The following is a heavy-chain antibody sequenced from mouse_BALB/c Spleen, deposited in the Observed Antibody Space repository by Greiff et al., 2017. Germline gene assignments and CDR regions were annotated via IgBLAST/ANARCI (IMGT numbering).Heavy chain of an antibody. D-gene: IGHD2-4*01. Sequence: VQLQQSGAELVKPGASVKLSCTASGFNIKDTYMHWVKQRPEQGLEWIGRIDPANGNTKYDPKFQGKATITADTSSNTAYLQLSSLTSEDTAVYYCARRFDYGDAMDYWGQGTSVTVSS. J-gene: IGHJ4*01. CDR1: GFNIKDTY. CDR3: ARRFDYGDAMDY. V-gene: IGHV14-3*02. CDR2: IDPANGNT.